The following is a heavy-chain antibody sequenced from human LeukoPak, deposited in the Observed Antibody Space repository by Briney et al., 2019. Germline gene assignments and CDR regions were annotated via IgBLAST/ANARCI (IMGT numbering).Heavy chain of an antibody. D-gene: IGHD1-26*01. Sequence: GGSLRLSCSASGFDFSIYTMYWVRQAPGKGPEYVSTISGSGNGGSRYYADSVKGRFTISRDDSKSIVYLQMNNLRSEDTAVYYCVKDFGRIRGTPDSWGQGTLVTVSS. CDR2: ISGSGNGGSR. V-gene: IGHV3-64D*06. J-gene: IGHJ4*02. CDR3: VKDFGRIRGTPDS. CDR1: GFDFSIYT.